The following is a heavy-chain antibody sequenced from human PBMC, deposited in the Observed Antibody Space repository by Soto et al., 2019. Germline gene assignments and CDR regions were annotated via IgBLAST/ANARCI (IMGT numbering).Heavy chain of an antibody. CDR3: TIGSWSGEVFDI. CDR1: GGTFSTYS. V-gene: IGHV1-69*02. D-gene: IGHD2-21*01. Sequence: QVQLVQSGAEVNKPGSSLKVSCKDSGGTFSTYSMFWVRQAPGQGLEWMGRIIPLLGIANYAQKFQGRVTITADKSTSTAYMELDSLRSEDTALYYCTIGSWSGEVFDIWGQGTMVTVSS. CDR2: IIPLLGIA. J-gene: IGHJ3*02.